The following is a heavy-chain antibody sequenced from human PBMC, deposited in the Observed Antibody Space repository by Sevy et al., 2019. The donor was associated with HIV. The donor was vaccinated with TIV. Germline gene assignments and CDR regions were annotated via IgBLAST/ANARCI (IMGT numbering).Heavy chain of an antibody. CDR3: AKDLYYYDSSGYYTFDY. J-gene: IGHJ4*02. Sequence: GGSLRLSCAASGFTFSSYAMSWVRQAPGKGLEWVSAISGSGGSTYYEDSVEGRFTISRDNSKNTLYLQMNSLRAEDTAVDYCAKDLYYYDSSGYYTFDYWGQGTLVTVSS. D-gene: IGHD3-22*01. CDR2: ISGSGGST. CDR1: GFTFSSYA. V-gene: IGHV3-23*01.